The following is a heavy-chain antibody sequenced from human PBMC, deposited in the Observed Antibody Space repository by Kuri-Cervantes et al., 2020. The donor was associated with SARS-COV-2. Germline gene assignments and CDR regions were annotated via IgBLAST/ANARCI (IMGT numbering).Heavy chain of an antibody. CDR2: IYYSGST. V-gene: IGHV4-39*01. CDR1: GGSISSSSYY. Sequence: GSLRLSCTVSGGSISSSSYYWGWIRQPPGKGLEWIGSIYYSGSTYYNPSLKSRVTISVDTPKNQFSLKLSSVTAADTAVYYCARHSLVVGYSGSFDYWGQGTLVTVSS. CDR3: ARHSLVVGYSGSFDY. D-gene: IGHD5-12*01. J-gene: IGHJ4*02.